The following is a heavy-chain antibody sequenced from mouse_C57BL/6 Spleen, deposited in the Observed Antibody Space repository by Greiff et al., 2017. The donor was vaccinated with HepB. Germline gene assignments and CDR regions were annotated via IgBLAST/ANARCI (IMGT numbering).Heavy chain of an antibody. Sequence: EVKLMESGGGLVKPGGSLKLSCAASGFTFSDYGMHWVRQAPEKGLEWVAYISSGSSTIYYADTVKGRFTISRDNAKNTLFLQMTSLRSEDTAMYYCAGGAAGGDYWGQGTTLTVSS. D-gene: IGHD6-1*01. V-gene: IGHV5-17*01. CDR1: GFTFSDYG. CDR2: ISSGSSTI. CDR3: AGGAAGGDY. J-gene: IGHJ2*01.